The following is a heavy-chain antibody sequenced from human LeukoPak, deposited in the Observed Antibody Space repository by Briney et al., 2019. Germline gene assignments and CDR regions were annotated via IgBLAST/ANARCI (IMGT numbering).Heavy chain of an antibody. CDR1: GYIFTGYH. D-gene: IGHD2-2*01. CDR3: ARSSLGWAYY. Sequence: ASVKVSCKASGYIFTGYHMHWVRQAPGQGLEWMGWISAYNGNTNYAQKLQGRVTMTTDTSTSTAYMELRSLRSDDTAVYYCARSSLGWAYYWGQGTLVTVSS. V-gene: IGHV1-18*04. CDR2: ISAYNGNT. J-gene: IGHJ4*02.